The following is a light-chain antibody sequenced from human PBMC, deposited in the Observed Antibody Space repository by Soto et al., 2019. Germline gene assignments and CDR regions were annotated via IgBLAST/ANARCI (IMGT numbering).Light chain of an antibody. CDR3: QKYNSAPWK. CDR2: AAS. V-gene: IGKV1-27*01. J-gene: IGKJ1*01. CDR1: QGIRNY. Sequence: DIQMTQSPSTLSASVVDIVTITCRASQGIRNYLAWYQQKPGKVPKLLIYAASTLQSGVPSRFSGSGSGTDFTLTISSLQPEDVATYYCQKYNSAPWKFGQGTKVDIK.